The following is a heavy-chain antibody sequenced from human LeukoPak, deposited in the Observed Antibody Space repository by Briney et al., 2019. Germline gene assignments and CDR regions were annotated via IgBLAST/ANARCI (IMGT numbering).Heavy chain of an antibody. CDR2: INPDSGGS. J-gene: IGHJ4*02. Sequence: ASVKVSCKVSGYTLTALSMHWVRQAPGQGPEWMGWINPDSGGSEYGQKFQGRVTFTSDTSSTTIYMEVRSLKSDDTAVYYCARDMTGGIWARATSFDHWGQGTLVTVSS. CDR1: GYTLTALS. V-gene: IGHV1-2*02. D-gene: IGHD1-14*01. CDR3: ARDMTGGIWARATSFDH.